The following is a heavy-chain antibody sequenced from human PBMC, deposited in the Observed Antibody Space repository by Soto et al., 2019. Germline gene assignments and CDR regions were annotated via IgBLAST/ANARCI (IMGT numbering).Heavy chain of an antibody. CDR1: GVAFSTYG. CDR3: AKDRGFGEYLFDS. CDR2: LSYEGHNE. Sequence: QVQLVESGGAVVQPGTSLRLSCAASGVAFSTYGVHWVRQAPGKGLEWGAILSYEGHNEYYTDSVKGRFTISRDTSRNTLYLQMDRLRADDTAMYYCAKDRGFGEYLFDSWGQGTLVTVSS. V-gene: IGHV3-30*18. J-gene: IGHJ4*02. D-gene: IGHD3-10*01.